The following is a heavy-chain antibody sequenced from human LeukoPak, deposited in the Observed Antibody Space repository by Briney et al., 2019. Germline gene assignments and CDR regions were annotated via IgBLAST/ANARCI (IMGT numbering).Heavy chain of an antibody. CDR2: ISYDGSNK. Sequence: GGSLRLSCAASGFTFSSYAMHWVRQAPGKGLEWVAVISYDGSNKYYADSVKGRFTISRDNSKNTLYLQMNSLRAEDTAVYYCARESGRHFDYWGRGTLVTVSS. V-gene: IGHV3-30*01. CDR1: GFTFSSYA. D-gene: IGHD3-10*01. CDR3: ARESGRHFDY. J-gene: IGHJ4*02.